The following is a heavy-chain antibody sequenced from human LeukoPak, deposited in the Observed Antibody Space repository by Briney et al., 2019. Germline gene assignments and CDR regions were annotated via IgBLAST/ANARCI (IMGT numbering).Heavy chain of an antibody. V-gene: IGHV4-39*07. CDR3: ARERFGPDY. Sequence: PSETLSLTCTVSGGSISSSYYYWGWIRQPPGKGLEWIGSIYYSGSTYYNPSLKSRVTISVDTSKNQFSLKLSSVSAADTAVYYCARERFGPDYWGQGTLVTVSS. CDR1: GGSISSSYYY. J-gene: IGHJ4*02. CDR2: IYYSGST. D-gene: IGHD3-10*01.